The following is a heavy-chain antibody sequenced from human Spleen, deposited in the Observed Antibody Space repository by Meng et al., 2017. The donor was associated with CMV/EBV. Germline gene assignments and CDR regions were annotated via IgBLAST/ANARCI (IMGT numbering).Heavy chain of an antibody. Sequence: SETLSLTCTVSGGSISSYYWSWIRQPPGKGLEWIGYIYYSGSTNYNPSLKSRVTFSLDTSKNQFSLKLSSVTTADTAVYYCSRDRQWLASGGGMDVWGQGTTVTVSS. J-gene: IGHJ6*02. V-gene: IGHV4-59*01. CDR2: IYYSGST. D-gene: IGHD6-19*01. CDR3: SRDRQWLASGGGMDV. CDR1: GGSISSYY.